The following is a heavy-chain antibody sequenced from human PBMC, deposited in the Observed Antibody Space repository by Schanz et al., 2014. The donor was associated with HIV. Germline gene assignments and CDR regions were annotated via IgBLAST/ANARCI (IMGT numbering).Heavy chain of an antibody. CDR2: IYYTGNT. CDR3: ASLYSHFFDN. D-gene: IGHD2-21*01. Sequence: WTWIRQPPGKGLEWIGYIYYTGNTYYNPSLKSRVTISIHMSKNQFSLKLTPVTAADTAVYYCASLYSHFFDNWGQGTLVTVSS. V-gene: IGHV4-30-2*01. J-gene: IGHJ4*02.